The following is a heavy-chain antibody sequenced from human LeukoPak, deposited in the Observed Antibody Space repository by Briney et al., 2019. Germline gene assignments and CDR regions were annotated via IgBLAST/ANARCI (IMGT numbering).Heavy chain of an antibody. D-gene: IGHD3-22*01. CDR1: GFTFSIYA. J-gene: IGHJ4*02. V-gene: IGHV3-23*01. CDR3: AKDRPNYYGSNGHYYRRDGDY. Sequence: GGSLRLSCAASGFTFSIYAMSWVRQAPGKGLQWVSSITSSGDGTYYADSVKGRFTISRDNSENMLYLQMDSLRVEDTAVYFCAKDRPNYYGSNGHYYRRDGDYWGQGTLVTVSS. CDR2: ITSSGDGT.